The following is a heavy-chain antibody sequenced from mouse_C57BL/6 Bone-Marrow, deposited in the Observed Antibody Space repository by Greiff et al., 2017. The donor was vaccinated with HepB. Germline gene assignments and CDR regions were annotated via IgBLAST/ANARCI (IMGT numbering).Heavy chain of an antibody. D-gene: IGHD2-4*01. CDR3: ARRTPLYYDYTWFAY. Sequence: EVQGVESGGDLVQPGESLKLSCESNEYEFPSHDMSWVRKTPEKRLELVAAINSDGGSTYSPDTMERRFIISRDNTKKTLYLQMSSLRSEDTALYYCARRTPLYYDYTWFAYWGQGTLVTVSA. V-gene: IGHV5-2*01. J-gene: IGHJ3*01. CDR2: INSDGGST. CDR1: EYEFPSHD.